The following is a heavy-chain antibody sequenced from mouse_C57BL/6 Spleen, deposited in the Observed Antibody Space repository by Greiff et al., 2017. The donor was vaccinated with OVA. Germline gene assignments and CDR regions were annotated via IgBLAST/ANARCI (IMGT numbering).Heavy chain of an antibody. CDR2: IRSKSNNYAT. CDR3: VRQIYERAMDY. J-gene: IGHJ4*01. V-gene: IGHV10-1*01. CDR1: GFSFNTYS. D-gene: IGHD2-3*01. Sequence: EVKLMESGGGLVQPKGSLKLSCAASGFSFNTYSMNWVRQAPGKGLEWVARIRSKSNNYATYYADSVKDRFTISRDDSESMLYLQMNNLKTEDTAVYYCVRQIYERAMDYWGQGTSVTVSS.